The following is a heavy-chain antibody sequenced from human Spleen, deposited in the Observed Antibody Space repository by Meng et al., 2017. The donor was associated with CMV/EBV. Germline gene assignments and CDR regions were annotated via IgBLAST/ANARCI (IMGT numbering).Heavy chain of an antibody. J-gene: IGHJ6*02. CDR1: GFTFSSYS. CDR2: ISSSSSYI. Sequence: GGSLRLSCAASGFTFSSYSMNWVRQAPGKGLEWVSSISSSSSYIYYADSVKGRFTISRDNAKNSLYLQMNSLRAEDTAVYYCARAAGVLYGMDVWGQGTTVTVSS. D-gene: IGHD3-10*01. V-gene: IGHV3-21*01. CDR3: ARAAGVLYGMDV.